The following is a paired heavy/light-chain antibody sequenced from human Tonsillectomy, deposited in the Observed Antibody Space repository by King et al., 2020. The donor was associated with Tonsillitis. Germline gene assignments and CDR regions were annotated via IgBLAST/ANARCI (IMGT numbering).Heavy chain of an antibody. CDR3: ARRLTDQNWYFDL. V-gene: IGHV5-51*01. CDR1: GYSFSSYY. CDR2: IYPGDSDA. Sequence: QLVQPGREVKKPGEPLKISCSTSGYSFSSYYIGWVRQRPGKGLEWMGSIYPGDSDALYNPSFRGHVIMSVDKSTRTAYLQWSSLEASDTAMYYCARRLTDQNWYFDLWGRGTLVTVSS. D-gene: IGHD3-9*01. J-gene: IGHJ2*01.
Light chain of an antibody. CDR1: SLRSYY. J-gene: IGLJ3*02. V-gene: IGLV3-19*01. CDR2: RRD. Sequence: SSELTQDPGVSVALGQTVTITCQGDSLRSYYASWFQQKPRQAPLLVIGRRDSRSSGIPDRFSASSSGRTSSLTITGTQADDEADYYCASRSSDHNQLLFGGGTKLTVL. CDR3: ASRSSDHNQLL.